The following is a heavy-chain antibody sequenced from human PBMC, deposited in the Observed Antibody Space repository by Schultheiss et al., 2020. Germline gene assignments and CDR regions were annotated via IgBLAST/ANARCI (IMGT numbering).Heavy chain of an antibody. J-gene: IGHJ4*02. CDR1: GGSISSGNYY. Sequence: SQTLSLTCTVSGGSISSGNYYWSWIRQPPGKGLEWIGEINHSGNTNYNPSLKSRVTISLDTSKNQFSLKLSSVTAADTAVYYCARDTHYYDSSGYSLDYWGQGTLVTVSS. V-gene: IGHV4-39*07. D-gene: IGHD3-22*01. CDR3: ARDTHYYDSSGYSLDY. CDR2: INHSGNT.